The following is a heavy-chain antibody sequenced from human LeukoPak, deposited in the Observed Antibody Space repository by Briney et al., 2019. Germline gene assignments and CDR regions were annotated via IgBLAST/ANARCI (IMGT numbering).Heavy chain of an antibody. Sequence: GGPLRLSCAASGVTFSTYAMSWVRQAPGKGLEWVSAISGSGGSTHYADSVKGRFTISRDNSKNTLHLQMNSLRAEDTAVYYCAKNPSSGYYLYYFDYWGQGTLVTVSS. J-gene: IGHJ4*02. CDR2: ISGSGGST. V-gene: IGHV3-23*01. CDR3: AKNPSSGYYLYYFDY. D-gene: IGHD3-22*01. CDR1: GVTFSTYA.